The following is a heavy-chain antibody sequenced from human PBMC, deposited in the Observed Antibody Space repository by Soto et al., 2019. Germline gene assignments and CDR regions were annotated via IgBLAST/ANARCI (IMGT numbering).Heavy chain of an antibody. CDR2: IWYDGSNK. J-gene: IGHJ4*02. V-gene: IGHV3-33*01. CDR1: GFTFSSYG. CDR3: ARDMWDIVATTPGY. D-gene: IGHD5-12*01. Sequence: PGGSLRLSCAASGFTFSSYGMHWVRQAPGKGLEGVAVIWYDGSNKYYADSVKGRFTISRDNSKNTLYLQMNSLRAEDTAVYYCARDMWDIVATTPGYWGQGTLVTVSS.